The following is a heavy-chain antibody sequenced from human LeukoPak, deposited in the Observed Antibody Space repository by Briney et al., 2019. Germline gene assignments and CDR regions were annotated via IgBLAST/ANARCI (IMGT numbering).Heavy chain of an antibody. V-gene: IGHV5-51*01. CDR1: GYSFTSYW. Sequence: GESLKISCKGSGYSFTSYWIGWVRQLPGKGLEWMGIIYPADSDIIYSPSFQGQVTISADKSINTAYLQWSNLKASDTAMYFCARNEFLYKYDTSGYHVRGAFDIWGQGTVVTVSS. D-gene: IGHD3-22*01. CDR2: IYPADSDI. CDR3: ARNEFLYKYDTSGYHVRGAFDI. J-gene: IGHJ3*02.